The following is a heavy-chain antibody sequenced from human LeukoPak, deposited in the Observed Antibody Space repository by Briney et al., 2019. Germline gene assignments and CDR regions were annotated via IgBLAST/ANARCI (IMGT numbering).Heavy chain of an antibody. Sequence: GGSLRLSCAASGFTFSDHYMDWVRQAPGKGLEWVGRTRNKANSYTTEYAASVKGRFTISRDDSKNSLYLQMNSLKTEDTAVYYCARGGYDILTGYRNWGQGTLVTVSS. D-gene: IGHD3-9*01. J-gene: IGHJ4*02. CDR1: GFTFSDHY. V-gene: IGHV3-72*01. CDR2: TRNKANSYTT. CDR3: ARGGYDILTGYRN.